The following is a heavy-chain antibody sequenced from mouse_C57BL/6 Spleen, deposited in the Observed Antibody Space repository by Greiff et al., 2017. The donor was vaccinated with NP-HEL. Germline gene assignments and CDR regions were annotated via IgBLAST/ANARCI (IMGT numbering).Heavy chain of an antibody. J-gene: IGHJ3*01. CDR3: ARLRDSSGYFAY. V-gene: IGHV1-50*01. Sequence: VQLQQPGAELVKPGASVKLSCKASGYTFTSYWMQWVKQRPGQGLEWIGELDPSDSYTNYTQKFKGTAKLTVDPSSSTAYMQLSSLTSEDSAVYYCARLRDSSGYFAYWGQGTLVTVSA. D-gene: IGHD3-2*02. CDR2: LDPSDSYT. CDR1: GYTFTSYW.